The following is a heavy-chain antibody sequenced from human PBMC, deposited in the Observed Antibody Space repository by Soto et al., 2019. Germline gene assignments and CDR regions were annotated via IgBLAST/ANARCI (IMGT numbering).Heavy chain of an antibody. CDR2: IFYDESKE. D-gene: IGHD6-6*01. J-gene: IGHJ6*02. CDR3: ARDAAARDGRGGMDV. Sequence: ESGGGVVKPGRSLRLSCAASGFTFRQYGTHWVRQAPGNGLEWVAVIFYDESKEYYADSVRGRFTISRDNSNNMLYLQMNSLRGEDTALDYCARDAAARDGRGGMDVWGQGATVTVSS. CDR1: GFTFRQYG. V-gene: IGHV3-33*01.